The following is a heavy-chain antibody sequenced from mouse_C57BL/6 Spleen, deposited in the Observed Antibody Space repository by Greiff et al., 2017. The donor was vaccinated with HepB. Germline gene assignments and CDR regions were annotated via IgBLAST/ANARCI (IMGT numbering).Heavy chain of an antibody. CDR3: ARSYYDYDGYFDV. J-gene: IGHJ1*03. D-gene: IGHD2-4*01. CDR2: IDPETGGT. CDR1: GYTFTDYE. V-gene: IGHV1-15*01. Sequence: QVQLQQSGAELVRPGASVTLSCKASGYTFTDYEMHWVKQTPVHGLEWIGAIDPETGGTAYNQKFKDKATLTVDKSSSTAYMQLSSLTSEDSAVYYCARSYYDYDGYFDVWGTGTTVTVSS.